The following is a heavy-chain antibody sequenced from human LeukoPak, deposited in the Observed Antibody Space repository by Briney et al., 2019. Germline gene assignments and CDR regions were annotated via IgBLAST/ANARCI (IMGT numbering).Heavy chain of an antibody. CDR3: ARGREVVPAAIDY. D-gene: IGHD2-2*01. J-gene: IGHJ4*02. V-gene: IGHV4-59*12. CDR2: IFYSGTT. CDR1: GGSITYYY. Sequence: SETLSLTCTVSGGSITYYYWSWIRQTPGKGLEWIGHIFYSGTTNYNPSLKSRVTNYNPSLKSRVTISVDTSKNQFSLKLSSVTAADTAVYYCARGREVVPAAIDYWGQGTLVTVSS.